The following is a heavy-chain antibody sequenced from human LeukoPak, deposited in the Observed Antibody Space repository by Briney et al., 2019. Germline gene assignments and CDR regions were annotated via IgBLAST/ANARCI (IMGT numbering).Heavy chain of an antibody. CDR3: AKKVVSLDAFDI. CDR2: INSDGSST. D-gene: IGHD3-22*01. J-gene: IGHJ3*02. Sequence: PGGSLRLSCAASGFTFSSYWMHWVRQAPGKGLVWVSRINSDGSSTSYADSVKGRFTISRDNAKNTLYLQMNSLRAEDTAVYYCAKKVVSLDAFDIWGQGIMVTVSS. CDR1: GFTFSSYW. V-gene: IGHV3-74*01.